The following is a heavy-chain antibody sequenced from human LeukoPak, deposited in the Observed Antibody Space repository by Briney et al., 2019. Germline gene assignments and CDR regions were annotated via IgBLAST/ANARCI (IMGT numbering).Heavy chain of an antibody. V-gene: IGHV3-21*04. D-gene: IGHD4-17*01. CDR1: GFTFSNYN. J-gene: IGHJ6*03. Sequence: GGSLRLSCAASGFTFSNYNMNWVRQAPGKGLEWVSSITSTSSYIYYADSVKGRFTISRDNSKNTLYLQMNSLRAEDTAVYYCAKDDYGDYVYYYMDVWGKGTTVTVSS. CDR2: ITSTSSYI. CDR3: AKDDYGDYVYYYMDV.